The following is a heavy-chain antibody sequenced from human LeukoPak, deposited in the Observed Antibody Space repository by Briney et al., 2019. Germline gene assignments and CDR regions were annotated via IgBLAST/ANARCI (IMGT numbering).Heavy chain of an antibody. D-gene: IGHD4-17*01. CDR3: ARGYGDHGGIFDY. CDR2: INPNSGGT. CDR1: GYTFTGYY. J-gene: IGHJ4*02. Sequence: GASVKVSCKASGYTFTGYYMHWVRQAPGQGLEWMGWINPNSGGTNYAQKFQGRVTMTRDTSISTAYMELSRLRSDDTAVYYCARGYGDHGGIFDYWGQGTLVTVSS. V-gene: IGHV1-2*02.